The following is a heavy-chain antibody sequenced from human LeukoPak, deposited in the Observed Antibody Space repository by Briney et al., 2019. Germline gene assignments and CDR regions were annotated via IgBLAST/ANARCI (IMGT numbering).Heavy chain of an antibody. V-gene: IGHV4-61*02. D-gene: IGHD6-19*01. CDR1: GGSFSSCSYY. J-gene: IGHJ6*03. CDR2: SYTSERT. Sequence: SQTLSLTCTVSGGSFSSCSYYWSWIRQPAGKGLEWFGRSYTSERTYDNPSLKSRVNISVDTYKNQFSLKLSSVTAADTAVYYCARDLAVAGTYYYYYYMDVWGKGTTVTVSS. CDR3: ARDLAVAGTYYYYYYMDV.